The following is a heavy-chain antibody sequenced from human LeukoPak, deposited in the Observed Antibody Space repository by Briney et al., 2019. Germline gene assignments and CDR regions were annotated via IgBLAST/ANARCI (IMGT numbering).Heavy chain of an antibody. Sequence: SVKVSCKASGGTFSSYAISWVRQAPGQGLEWMGGIIPIFGTANHAQKFQGRVTITADKSTSTAYMELSSLRSEDTAVYYCARDDSSQALDYWGQGTLVTVSS. CDR2: IIPIFGTA. D-gene: IGHD6-19*01. CDR1: GGTFSSYA. CDR3: ARDDSSQALDY. J-gene: IGHJ4*02. V-gene: IGHV1-69*06.